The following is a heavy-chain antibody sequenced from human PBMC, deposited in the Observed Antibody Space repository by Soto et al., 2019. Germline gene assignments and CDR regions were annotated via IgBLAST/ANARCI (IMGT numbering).Heavy chain of an antibody. D-gene: IGHD3-22*01. CDR3: ARSGFYFFDF. Sequence: GESLKISCKGFGYSFTTYWIGWVRQMPGKGLEWMGIIYPGDLDTRYSPSFQGQVTISADKSINTVYLQWSSLKASDTAIYYCARSGFYFFDFWGQGTPVTVPQ. CDR1: GYSFTTYW. V-gene: IGHV5-51*03. CDR2: IYPGDLDT. J-gene: IGHJ4*02.